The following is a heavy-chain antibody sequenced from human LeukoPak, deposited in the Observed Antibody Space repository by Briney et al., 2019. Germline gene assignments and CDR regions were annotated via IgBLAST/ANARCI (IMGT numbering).Heavy chain of an antibody. J-gene: IGHJ4*02. Sequence: ASVKVSCKTSGYTFTSYYMHWMRQAPGQGFEWVGMINPNGGGTSSAQKFQGRVTLTRDTSTSTVYMDLSSLGSEDTAIYYCARRGGCISTSCNLDYWGQGTLVTVSS. V-gene: IGHV1-46*03. CDR2: INPNGGGT. D-gene: IGHD2-2*01. CDR1: GYTFTSYY. CDR3: ARRGGCISTSCNLDY.